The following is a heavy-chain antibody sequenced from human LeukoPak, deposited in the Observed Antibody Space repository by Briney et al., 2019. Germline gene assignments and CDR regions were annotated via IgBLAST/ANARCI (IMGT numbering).Heavy chain of an antibody. CDR1: GGSFSGYY. V-gene: IGHV4-34*01. Sequence: SETLSLTCAVYGGSFSGYYWSWIREPPGKGLEWIGEINHSGSTNYNPSLKSRVTISVDTAKNQFSLKLSSVTAADTAVYYCAREAPAGVITRGGGKRSFFVYWGQGTLVTVSS. CDR2: INHSGST. D-gene: IGHD3-16*01. CDR3: AREAPAGVITRGGGKRSFFVY. J-gene: IGHJ4*02.